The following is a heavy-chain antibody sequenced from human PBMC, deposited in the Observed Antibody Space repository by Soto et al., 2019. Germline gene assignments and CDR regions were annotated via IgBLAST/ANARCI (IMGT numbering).Heavy chain of an antibody. CDR1: GGSFSGYY. D-gene: IGHD5-12*01. V-gene: IGHV4-34*01. Sequence: LSLTCAVYGGSFSGYYWSWIRQPPGKGLEWIGEINHSGSTNYNPSLKSRVTISVDTSKNQFSLKLSSVTAADTAVYYCARGCRSGYSGYDSRYGMDVWGQGTTVTVSS. CDR3: ARGCRSGYSGYDSRYGMDV. CDR2: INHSGST. J-gene: IGHJ6*02.